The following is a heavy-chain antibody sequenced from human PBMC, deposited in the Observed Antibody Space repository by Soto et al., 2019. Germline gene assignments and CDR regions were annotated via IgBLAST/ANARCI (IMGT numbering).Heavy chain of an antibody. CDR3: ARDSPYGDGPYYYYGMDV. D-gene: IGHD4-17*01. Sequence: QVQLQESGPGLVKPSETLSLTCTVSGGSISSYYWSWIRQPPGKGLEWIGYIYYSGSTNYNPSLKSRVTISVDTSKNQFSLKLSSVTAADTAVYYCARDSPYGDGPYYYYGMDVWGQGTTVTVSS. J-gene: IGHJ6*02. CDR1: GGSISSYY. CDR2: IYYSGST. V-gene: IGHV4-59*01.